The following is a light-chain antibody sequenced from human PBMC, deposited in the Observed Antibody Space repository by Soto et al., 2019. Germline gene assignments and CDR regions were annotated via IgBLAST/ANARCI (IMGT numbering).Light chain of an antibody. CDR1: QSISNH. Sequence: QMTQSPSSLSASLEDRVIITCRASQSISNHLNWYQQKPGKAPKLLIFAASSLQSGVPSRFSGSRSGPDFTLTISSLQPEDFETYYCQQSYSSPPTFGQGTKVDIK. J-gene: IGKJ1*01. CDR3: QQSYSSPPT. CDR2: AAS. V-gene: IGKV1-39*01.